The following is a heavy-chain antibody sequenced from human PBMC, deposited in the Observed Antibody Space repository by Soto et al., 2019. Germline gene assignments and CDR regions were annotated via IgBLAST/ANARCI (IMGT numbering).Heavy chain of an antibody. CDR2: IYYSGST. D-gene: IGHD3-3*01. J-gene: IGHJ6*02. CDR1: GGSISSGGYY. V-gene: IGHV4-31*03. Sequence: SETLSLTSTVSGGSISSGGYYWSWIRQHPGKGLEWIGYIYYSGSTYYNPSLKSRVTISVDTSKNQFSLKLSSVTAADTAVYYCARESGVPITIFGVVIGGPARGYYYYGMDVWGQGTTVTVSS. CDR3: ARESGVPITIFGVVIGGPARGYYYYGMDV.